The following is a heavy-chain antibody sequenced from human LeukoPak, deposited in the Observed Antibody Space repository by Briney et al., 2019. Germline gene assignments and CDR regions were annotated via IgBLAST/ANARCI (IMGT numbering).Heavy chain of an antibody. J-gene: IGHJ4*02. Sequence: PLETLSLTCTVPGGSISSSSYYWGWIRQPPGKGLEWIGSIYYSGSTYYNPSLKSRVTISVDTSKNQFSLKLSSVTAADTAVYYCARRLRNDYWGQGTLVTVSS. CDR1: GGSISSSSYY. CDR2: IYYSGST. CDR3: ARRLRNDY. V-gene: IGHV4-39*01. D-gene: IGHD5/OR15-5a*01.